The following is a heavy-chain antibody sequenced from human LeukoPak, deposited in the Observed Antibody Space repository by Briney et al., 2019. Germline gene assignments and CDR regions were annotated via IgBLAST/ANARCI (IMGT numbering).Heavy chain of an antibody. J-gene: IGHJ4*02. V-gene: IGHV3-21*01. CDR3: ANQHDYGDYGSDY. Sequence: GGSLTLSCAASGFTFSSYSMNWVRQAPGKGLEWVSSISSSSSYIYYADSVKGRFTISRDNAKNSLYLQMNSLRAEDTAVYYCANQHDYGDYGSDYWGQGTLVTVSS. D-gene: IGHD4-17*01. CDR1: GFTFSSYS. CDR2: ISSSSSYI.